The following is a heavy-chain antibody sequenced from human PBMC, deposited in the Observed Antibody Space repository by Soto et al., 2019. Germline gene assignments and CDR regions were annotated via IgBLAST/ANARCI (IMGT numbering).Heavy chain of an antibody. CDR3: ARDILSVGPRANDAFDV. CDR1: GFKFGDNL. V-gene: IGHV1-3*01. D-gene: IGHD2-8*02. Sequence: QVQLVQSGAEVRKPGASVNISCWASGFKFGDNLINWVRQAPGQSLEWMGWINPDNGNRRHSQTFQGRVTISRQSSASIAYVEVTDLTSEDTAVYYCARDILSVGPRANDAFDVWGQGTMVSVSS. J-gene: IGHJ3*01. CDR2: INPDNGNR.